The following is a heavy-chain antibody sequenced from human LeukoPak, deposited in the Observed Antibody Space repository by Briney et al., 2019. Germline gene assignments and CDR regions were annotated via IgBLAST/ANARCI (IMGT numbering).Heavy chain of an antibody. V-gene: IGHV4-34*01. J-gene: IGHJ4*02. CDR3: ARVGITGTDGLDY. Sequence: ASETLSLTCAVYGVSFSGYYWSRIRQPPGKGLEWIGEINHSGSTNYNPSLKSRVTISVDTSKNQSSLKLSSVTAADTAVYYCARVGITGTDGLDYWGQGTLVTVSS. CDR2: INHSGST. D-gene: IGHD1-7*01. CDR1: GVSFSGYY.